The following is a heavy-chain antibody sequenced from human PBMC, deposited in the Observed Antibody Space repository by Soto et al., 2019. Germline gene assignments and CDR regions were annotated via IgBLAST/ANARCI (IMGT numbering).Heavy chain of an antibody. J-gene: IGHJ4*02. CDR2: ISGSGGAT. CDR1: GFTFTSFA. CDR3: AKDPGYCTNGVCFLDY. V-gene: IGHV3-23*01. D-gene: IGHD2-8*01. Sequence: GGSLRLSCAASGFTFTSFAVSWVRQAPGKGLEWVSAISGSGGATYYADSVKGRFTVSRDNSKNTLYLQMNSLRAEDTAVYYCAKDPGYCTNGVCFLDYWGQGTLVTVSS.